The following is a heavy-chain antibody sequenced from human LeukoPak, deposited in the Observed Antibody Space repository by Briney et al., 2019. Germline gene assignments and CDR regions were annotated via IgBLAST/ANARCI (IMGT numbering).Heavy chain of an antibody. D-gene: IGHD1-26*01. J-gene: IGHJ4*02. V-gene: IGHV3-48*02. CDR1: GFTFSSYS. CDR2: ITASGTAM. Sequence: GGSLRLSCAASGFTFSSYSMNWVRQAPGKGLEWVSHITASGTAMFYADSVKGRFTISRDNAKNSLYLQMNSLRDEDAAVYYCASSGSYRFDYWGQGTLVTVSS. CDR3: ASSGSYRFDY.